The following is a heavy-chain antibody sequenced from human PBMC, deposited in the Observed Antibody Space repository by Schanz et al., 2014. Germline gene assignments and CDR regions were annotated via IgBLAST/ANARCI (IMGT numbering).Heavy chain of an antibody. J-gene: IGHJ3*02. D-gene: IGHD4-17*01. V-gene: IGHV3-33*06. CDR2: IWFDGNNK. CDR3: AKDPHRDYGGKPQTFDI. Sequence: QVLLVESGGGLVKPGGSLRLSCSASGFTFSDSFMSWIRQTPGKGLEWVAVIWFDGNNKFYADSVKGRFTISRDNSKNTLYLQMSSLRAEDTALYYCAKDPHRDYGGKPQTFDIWGQGTMVTVSS. CDR1: GFTFSDSF.